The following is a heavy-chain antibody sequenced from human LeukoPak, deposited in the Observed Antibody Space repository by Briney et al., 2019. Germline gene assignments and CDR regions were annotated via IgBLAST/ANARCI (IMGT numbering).Heavy chain of an antibody. CDR1: GYTLTELS. Sequence: GASVKVSCKVSGYTLTELSMHWVRQAPGKGLECMGGFDPEDGETIYAQKFQGRVTMTEDTSTDTAYMELSSLRSEDTAVYYCATAAMVSPRSLYYYYGMDVWGQGTTVTVSS. CDR2: FDPEDGET. D-gene: IGHD5-18*01. J-gene: IGHJ6*02. V-gene: IGHV1-24*01. CDR3: ATAAMVSPRSLYYYYGMDV.